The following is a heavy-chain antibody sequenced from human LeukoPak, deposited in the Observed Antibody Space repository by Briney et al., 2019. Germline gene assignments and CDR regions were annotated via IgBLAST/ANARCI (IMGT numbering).Heavy chain of an antibody. CDR3: ARVRATFSPHFDN. CDR1: GFTFSSYW. J-gene: IGHJ4*02. V-gene: IGHV3-74*01. Sequence: PGGSLRLSCAASGFTFSSYWMHWVRQAPGKGLMWVSRINNDGSNTNYAASVKGRFTISKNNAKNTLYLQMNSLRAEDTAVYYCARVRATFSPHFDNWGQGTLVTVSS. D-gene: IGHD5-12*01. CDR2: INNDGSNT.